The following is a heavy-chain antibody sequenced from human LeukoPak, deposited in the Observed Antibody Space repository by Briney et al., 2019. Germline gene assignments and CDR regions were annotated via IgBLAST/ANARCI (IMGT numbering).Heavy chain of an antibody. J-gene: IGHJ4*02. D-gene: IGHD1-1*01. Sequence: GGSLRLSCAASGFTFSSYAMHWVRQAPGKGLEWVAVISYDGSNKYYADSVKGRFTISRDNSKNTLYLQMNSLRAEDTAMYYCAKDTVYTGYHCYFDYWGQGALVTVSS. V-gene: IGHV3-30-3*02. CDR1: GFTFSSYA. CDR2: ISYDGSNK. CDR3: AKDTVYTGYHCYFDY.